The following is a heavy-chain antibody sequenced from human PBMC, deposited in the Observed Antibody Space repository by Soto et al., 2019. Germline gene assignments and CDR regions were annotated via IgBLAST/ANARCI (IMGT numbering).Heavy chain of an antibody. Sequence: QVQLVQSGAEVREPGASVKVSCKASGYSFTSLDINWVRQTAGQGLEGMGWMEPSTGRTGYAQKFLGSGTMNRATSINTVCMELTTLTSDDTAFYYCARGVSAGDDYWGQGTLVIVPS. D-gene: IGHD1-26*01. V-gene: IGHV1-8*01. CDR2: MEPSTGRT. CDR3: ARGVSAGDDY. CDR1: GYSFTSLD. J-gene: IGHJ4*02.